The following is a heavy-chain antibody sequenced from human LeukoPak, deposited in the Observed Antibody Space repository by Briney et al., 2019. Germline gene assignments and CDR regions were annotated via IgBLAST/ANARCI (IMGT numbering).Heavy chain of an antibody. CDR1: GFTFSSYW. D-gene: IGHD4-17*01. Sequence: PGGSLRLSCAASGFTFSSYWMSWVRQAPGKGLEWVANIKQDGSEKYYVDSMKGRFTISRDNPKNSLYLQMNSLRAEDTDVYYCARKDHDYGYGYWGQGTLVTVSS. V-gene: IGHV3-7*01. CDR3: ARKDHDYGYGY. CDR2: IKQDGSEK. J-gene: IGHJ4*02.